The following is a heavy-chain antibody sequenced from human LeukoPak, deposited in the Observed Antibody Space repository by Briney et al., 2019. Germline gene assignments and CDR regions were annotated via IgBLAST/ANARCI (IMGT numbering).Heavy chain of an antibody. CDR2: IYYSGTT. Sequence: SETLSLTCTVSGGSISSYYWNWIRQPPGKGLEWIGYIYYSGTTKYNPSLKSRVTISVDTSKNQSSLKLSSVTAADTALYYCSRTNNWNYEVDYWGQGTLVTVSS. CDR3: SRTNNWNYEVDY. V-gene: IGHV4-59*01. CDR1: GGSISSYY. D-gene: IGHD1-7*01. J-gene: IGHJ4*02.